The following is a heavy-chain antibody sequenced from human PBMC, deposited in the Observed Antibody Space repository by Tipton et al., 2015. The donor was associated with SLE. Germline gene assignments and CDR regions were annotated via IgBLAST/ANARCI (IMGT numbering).Heavy chain of an antibody. D-gene: IGHD2-15*01. CDR1: GGSISSGGYF. Sequence: TLSLTCTVSGGSISSGGYFWSWIRQHPGKGLEWIGYIHYSGTTHYNPSLETRVSISVDPSKSRFSLRLTSVTVADTAVYYCAREGLADATSTVFDYWGQGTLVTVSS. V-gene: IGHV4-31*03. CDR2: IHYSGTT. J-gene: IGHJ4*02. CDR3: AREGLADATSTVFDY.